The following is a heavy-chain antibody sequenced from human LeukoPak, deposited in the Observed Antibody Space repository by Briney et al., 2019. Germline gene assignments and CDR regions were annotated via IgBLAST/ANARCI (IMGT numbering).Heavy chain of an antibody. CDR3: VRVKGTYFDF. D-gene: IGHD1-1*01. CDR2: ISASGGNI. CDR1: GFPFSSYS. Sequence: GGSLRLSCAVSGFPFSSYSMNWVRQAPGKGLEWISYISASGGNIFYLDAVRGRFTVSRDNAMNSLFLQMNRPRAEDTAIYYCVRVKGTYFDFWGQGTLVTASS. V-gene: IGHV3-48*01. J-gene: IGHJ4*02.